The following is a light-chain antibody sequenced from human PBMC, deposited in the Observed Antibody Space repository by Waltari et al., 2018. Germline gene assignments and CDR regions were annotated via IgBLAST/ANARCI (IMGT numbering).Light chain of an antibody. CDR1: NIGSKS. CDR2: DDS. J-gene: IGLJ3*02. CDR3: QVWDSSSDHWV. Sequence: SYVLTQPPSVSVAPGQTARITCGGNNIGSKSVHWYQQKPGQAPVLVVYDDSARPSGIPGRFAGSNDGKTATRTISRVEAGDEADYYCQVWDSSSDHWVFGGGTKLTVL. V-gene: IGLV3-21*02.